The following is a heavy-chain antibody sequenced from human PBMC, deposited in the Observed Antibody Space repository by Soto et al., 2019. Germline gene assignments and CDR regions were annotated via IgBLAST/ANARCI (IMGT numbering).Heavy chain of an antibody. CDR1: GYSFTSYW. D-gene: IGHD6-13*01. Sequence: GESLKISCKGSGYSFTSYWISWVRQMPGKGLEWMGRIDPSDSYTNYSPSFQGHVTISADKSISTAYLQWSSLKASDTAMYYWARLGYSSSHYYYGMDVWGQGTTVTVSS. V-gene: IGHV5-10-1*01. CDR3: ARLGYSSSHYYYGMDV. J-gene: IGHJ6*02. CDR2: IDPSDSYT.